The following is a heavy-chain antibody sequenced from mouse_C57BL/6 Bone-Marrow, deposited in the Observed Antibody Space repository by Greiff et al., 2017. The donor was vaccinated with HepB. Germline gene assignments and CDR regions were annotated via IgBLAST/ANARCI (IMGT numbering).Heavy chain of an antibody. J-gene: IGHJ1*03. D-gene: IGHD2-1*01. CDR2: INYDGSST. CDR3: ARDPSYGNYGRYFDV. CDR1: GFTFSDYY. Sequence: EVHLVESEGGLVQPGSSMKLSCTASGFTFSDYYMAWVRQVPEKGLEWVANINYDGSSTYYLDSLKSRFIISRDNAKNILYLQMSSLKSEDTATYYCARDPSYGNYGRYFDVGGTGTTVTVSS. V-gene: IGHV5-16*01.